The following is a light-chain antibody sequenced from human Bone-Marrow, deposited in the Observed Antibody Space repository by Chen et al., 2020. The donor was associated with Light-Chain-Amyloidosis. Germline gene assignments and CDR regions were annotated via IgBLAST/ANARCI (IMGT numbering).Light chain of an antibody. J-gene: IGKJ2*01. CDR1: QIFNSNY. Sequence: EIILTQSPGTLSLSPGERATLSCRASQIFNSNYLAWYQHKPGQAPRLLIYGTSSRATGIPDRFSGSGSGTDFTRTISRLAPEDFAVYFCQQYDNSPYTFGQGTKLENK. V-gene: IGKV3-20*01. CDR3: QQYDNSPYT. CDR2: GTS.